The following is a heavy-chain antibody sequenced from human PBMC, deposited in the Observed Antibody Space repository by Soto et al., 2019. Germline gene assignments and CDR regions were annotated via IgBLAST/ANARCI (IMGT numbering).Heavy chain of an antibody. CDR3: ARANIGYYYGSGSYSWFDP. CDR1: GGSVSSGSYY. CDR2: IYYSGST. V-gene: IGHV4-61*01. Sequence: SETLSLTCTVSGGSVSSGSYYWSWIRQPPGKGLEWIGYIYYSGSTNYNPSLKSRVTISVDTSKNQFSLKLSSVTAADTAVYYCARANIGYYYGSGSYSWFDPWGQGTLVTVSS. J-gene: IGHJ5*02. D-gene: IGHD3-10*01.